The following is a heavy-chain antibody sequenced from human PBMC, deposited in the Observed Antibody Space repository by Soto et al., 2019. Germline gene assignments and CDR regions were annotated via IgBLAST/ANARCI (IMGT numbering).Heavy chain of an antibody. D-gene: IGHD3-22*01. J-gene: IGHJ4*02. CDR1: GYSFAGYW. CDR2: IDPSDSQT. Sequence: GESLKISCKGSGYSFAGYWITWVRQKPGKGLEWMGRIDPSDSQTYYSPSFRGHVTISATKSITTVFLQWSSLGASDTAMYYCARQIYDSDTGPNFQYYFDSWGQGTPVTVSS. CDR3: ARQIYDSDTGPNFQYYFDS. V-gene: IGHV5-10-1*01.